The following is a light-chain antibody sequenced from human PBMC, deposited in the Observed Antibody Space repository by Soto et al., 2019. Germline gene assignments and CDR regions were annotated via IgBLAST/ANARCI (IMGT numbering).Light chain of an antibody. Sequence: DIVMTQSPLSLPVTPGEPASISCRSSQSLLHSNGYNYLDWYLQKPGQSPQLLIYLGSNRASGGPDRFSGSGSGTDFTLKISRVEAEDVGVYYCNQALQTPKTCGQGTKVEIK. V-gene: IGKV2-28*01. J-gene: IGKJ1*01. CDR3: NQALQTPKT. CDR2: LGS. CDR1: QSLLHSNGYNY.